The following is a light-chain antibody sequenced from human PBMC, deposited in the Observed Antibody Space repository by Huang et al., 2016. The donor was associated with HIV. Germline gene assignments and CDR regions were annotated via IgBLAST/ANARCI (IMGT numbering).Light chain of an antibody. J-gene: IGKJ5*01. V-gene: IGKV3-15*01. Sequence: ERVMTQSPATLSVAPGERVTPSCRASHSVSSNLAWYQQKPGQAPMLLIHGASTRATGIPARFSGSGSGTEFTLAISSLQSEDSGVYFCQQYDNWPLTFGQGTRLEIK. CDR2: GAS. CDR3: QQYDNWPLT. CDR1: HSVSSN.